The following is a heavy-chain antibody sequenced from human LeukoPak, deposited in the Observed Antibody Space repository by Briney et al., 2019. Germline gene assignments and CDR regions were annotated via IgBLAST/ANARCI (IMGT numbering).Heavy chain of an antibody. CDR2: INTNTGNP. Sequence: ASVKVSCKASGYTFSSYTMNWVRQAPGQGLEWMGWINTNTGNPTYAQDYTGRFVFSLDTSVSTTYLQISRPKAEDTAVYYCASGPSYSGSNEYFDSWGQGTLVTVSS. D-gene: IGHD1-26*01. CDR3: ASGPSYSGSNEYFDS. J-gene: IGHJ4*02. CDR1: GYTFSSYT. V-gene: IGHV7-4-1*02.